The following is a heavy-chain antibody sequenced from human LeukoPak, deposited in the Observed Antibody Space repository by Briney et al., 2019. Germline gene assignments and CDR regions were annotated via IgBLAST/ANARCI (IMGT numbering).Heavy chain of an antibody. CDR1: GFTFSSYA. Sequence: GGSLRLSCAASGFTFSSYAMSWVRQAPGKGLERVSSISGSGGSTYYADSVKGRFTISRDNSKNTLYLQMISLRAEDTAIYYCAKHPLLRFCSGGGCFFDSWGQGTLVTVSS. D-gene: IGHD2-15*01. V-gene: IGHV3-23*01. J-gene: IGHJ4*02. CDR3: AKHPLLRFCSGGGCFFDS. CDR2: ISGSGGST.